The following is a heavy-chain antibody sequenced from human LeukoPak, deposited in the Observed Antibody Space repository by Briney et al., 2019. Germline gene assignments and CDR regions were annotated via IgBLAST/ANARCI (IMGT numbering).Heavy chain of an antibody. D-gene: IGHD2-15*01. CDR2: INPNSGGT. CDR3: ARDEFYCSGGSCYSDIDY. J-gene: IGHJ4*02. V-gene: IGHV1-2*06. CDR1: GYTFTGYY. Sequence: ASVTVSCTASGYTFTGYYMHWVRQAPGQGLEWMGRINPNSGGTNYAQKFQGRVTMTRDTSISTAYMELSRLRSDDTAVYYCARDEFYCSGGSCYSDIDYWGQGTLVTVSS.